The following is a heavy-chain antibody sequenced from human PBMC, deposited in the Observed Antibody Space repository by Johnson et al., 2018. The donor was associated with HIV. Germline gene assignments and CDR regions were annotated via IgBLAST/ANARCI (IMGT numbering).Heavy chain of an antibody. CDR2: ISGSGGST. CDR1: GFTFSSYA. Sequence: VQLVESGGGLVQPGGSLRLSCVGSGFTFSSYAMSWVRQAPGKGLEWVSAISGSGGSTYYADSVKGRFTISRDNSKNTLYLQMNSLRAEDTAVYYCAKDPSPWLLGNDAFDIWGQGTMVTVSS. D-gene: IGHD3-22*01. V-gene: IGHV3-23*04. J-gene: IGHJ3*02. CDR3: AKDPSPWLLGNDAFDI.